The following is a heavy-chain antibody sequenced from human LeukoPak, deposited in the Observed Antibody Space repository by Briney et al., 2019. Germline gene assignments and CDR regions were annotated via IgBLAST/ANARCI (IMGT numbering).Heavy chain of an antibody. Sequence: GASVKVSCKASGYTFTTYPMNWVRQAPGQGLEWMGWINTNTGNPTYAQGFTGRFVFSLDTSVSTAYLQISSLKAEDTAVYYCARDLRAVAARGDYYFDYWGQGTLVTVSS. J-gene: IGHJ4*02. CDR3: ARDLRAVAARGDYYFDY. CDR2: INTNTGNP. V-gene: IGHV7-4-1*02. D-gene: IGHD6-19*01. CDR1: GYTFTTYP.